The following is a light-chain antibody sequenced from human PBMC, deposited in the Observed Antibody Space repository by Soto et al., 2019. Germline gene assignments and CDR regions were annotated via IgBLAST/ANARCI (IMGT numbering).Light chain of an antibody. J-gene: IGLJ1*01. Sequence: QSVLTQPASVSGSPGQSITISCTGTSSDVGGYDYVSWYRLHPGKAPKLMVFEVSNRPSRVSYRFYGSESGNTASLTISGLQAEDEADYFCSSYSISTADLFGTGTKVTVL. V-gene: IGLV2-14*01. CDR1: SSDVGGYDY. CDR2: EVS. CDR3: SSYSISTADL.